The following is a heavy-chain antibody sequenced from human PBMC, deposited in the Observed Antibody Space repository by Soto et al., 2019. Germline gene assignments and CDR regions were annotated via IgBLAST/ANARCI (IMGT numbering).Heavy chain of an antibody. CDR1: GYTFTSYY. D-gene: IGHD1-20*01. CDR3: ASLYNWNDTRSSDAFCI. V-gene: IGHV1-46*01. CDR2: INPSGGST. Sequence: VKVSCKASGYTFTSYYMHWVRQAPGQGLEWMGIINPSGGSTSYAQKFQGRVTMTRDTSTSTVYMELSSLRSEDTAVYYCASLYNWNDTRSSDAFCIWGQGTMVTVS. J-gene: IGHJ3*02.